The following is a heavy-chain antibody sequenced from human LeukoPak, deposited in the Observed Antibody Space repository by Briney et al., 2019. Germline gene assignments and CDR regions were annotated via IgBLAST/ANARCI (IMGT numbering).Heavy chain of an antibody. J-gene: IGHJ4*02. CDR1: GGFISSSSYY. Sequence: NPSETLSLTCTVSGGFISSSSYYWGWIRQPPGKGLEWIGSIYYSGSTYYNPSLKSRVTISVDTSKNQFSLKLSSVTAADTAVYYCARARAGEGYSYWGQGTLVTVSS. V-gene: IGHV4-39*07. D-gene: IGHD3-22*01. CDR2: IYYSGST. CDR3: ARARAGEGYSY.